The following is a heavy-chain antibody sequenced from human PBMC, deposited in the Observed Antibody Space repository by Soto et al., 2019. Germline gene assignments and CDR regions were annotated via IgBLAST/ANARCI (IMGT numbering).Heavy chain of an antibody. V-gene: IGHV4-34*01. CDR1: AASFSGYY. CDR2: INHSGST. Sequence: PSETLSLTCAVYAASFSGYYWTWIRQTPGTGLEWIGEINHSGSTNYNPSLKSRVTISVDTSKNPFSLKLTSVTAVDTAVYYCARDKITGIFDYWGQGTLVTVSS. D-gene: IGHD2-8*02. CDR3: ARDKITGIFDY. J-gene: IGHJ4*02.